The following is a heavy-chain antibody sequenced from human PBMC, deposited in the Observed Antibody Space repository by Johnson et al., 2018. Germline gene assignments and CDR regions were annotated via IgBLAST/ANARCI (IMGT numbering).Heavy chain of an antibody. J-gene: IGHJ5*02. Sequence: VQLVESGGGVVQPGRSLRLSCAASGFTFSSYGMHWVRQAPGKGLEWVAVISYDGSNKYYADSVKGRFTISRDNSKNTLYLKMNSLRAEDTAGYYWAKAVEMATRAQVDPWGQGTLVTVSS. V-gene: IGHV3-30*18. CDR3: AKAVEMATRAQVDP. D-gene: IGHD5-24*01. CDR2: ISYDGSNK. CDR1: GFTFSSYG.